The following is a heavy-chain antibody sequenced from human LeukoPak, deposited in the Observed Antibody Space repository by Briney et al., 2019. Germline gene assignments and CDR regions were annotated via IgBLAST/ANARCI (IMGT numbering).Heavy chain of an antibody. CDR1: GFTFSSYR. J-gene: IGHJ4*02. D-gene: IGHD5-18*01. CDR3: ARDSDTTMVTPPFGFDY. CDR2: ISSSSSYI. Sequence: GGSLRLSCAASGFTFSSYRMNWVRRAPGKGLEWVSSISSSSSYIYYADSVKGRFTISRDNSKNTLYLQMNSLRAEDTALYYCARDSDTTMVTPPFGFDYWGPGSLVTVSS. V-gene: IGHV3-21*01.